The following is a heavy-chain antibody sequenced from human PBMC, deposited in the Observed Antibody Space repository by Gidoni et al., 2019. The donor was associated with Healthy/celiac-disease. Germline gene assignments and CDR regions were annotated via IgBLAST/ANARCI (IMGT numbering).Heavy chain of an antibody. J-gene: IGHJ4*02. Sequence: QVQLVESGGGVVQPGRSLRLSCAASGFTFSSYGMHWVRQAPGKGLEWVAVISYDGSNKYYADSVKGRFTISRDNSKNTLYLQMNSLRAEDTAVYYCAKDQWLVRWGQGTLVTVSS. CDR3: AKDQWLVR. V-gene: IGHV3-30*18. CDR2: ISYDGSNK. CDR1: GFTFSSYG. D-gene: IGHD6-19*01.